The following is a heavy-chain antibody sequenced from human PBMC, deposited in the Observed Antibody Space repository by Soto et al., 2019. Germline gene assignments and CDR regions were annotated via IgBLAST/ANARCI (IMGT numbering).Heavy chain of an antibody. J-gene: IGHJ3*02. D-gene: IGHD3-22*01. CDR3: ALNLIYYDSSGYYYVAFDI. CDR2: IIPIFGIA. CDR1: GGTFSSYA. Sequence: ASVKVSCKASGGTFSSYAISWVRQAPGQGLEWMGGIIPIFGIANYAQKFQGRVTITADKSTSTAYMELSSLRSEDTAVYYCALNLIYYDSSGYYYVAFDIWGQGTMVTVSS. V-gene: IGHV1-69*10.